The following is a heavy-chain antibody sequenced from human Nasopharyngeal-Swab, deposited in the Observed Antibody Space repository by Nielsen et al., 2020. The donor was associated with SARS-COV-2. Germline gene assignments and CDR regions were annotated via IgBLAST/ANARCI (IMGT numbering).Heavy chain of an antibody. D-gene: IGHD6-13*01. CDR1: GFTFSSYA. CDR3: AKDMAAGYFFDF. CDR2: IRGSGITT. Sequence: GGSLRFSCAASGFTFSSYAMSWVRQAPRKGLEWVSAIRGSGITTYYADSVKGRFTISRDNSKNTVYLQMDSLRAEDAAIYYCAKDMAAGYFFDFWGQGTLVTVSS. V-gene: IGHV3-23*01. J-gene: IGHJ4*02.